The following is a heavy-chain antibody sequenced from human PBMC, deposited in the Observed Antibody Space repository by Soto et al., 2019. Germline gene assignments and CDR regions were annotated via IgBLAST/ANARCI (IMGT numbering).Heavy chain of an antibody. CDR3: AREIVTAGGNNYFDP. J-gene: IGHJ5*02. D-gene: IGHD2-21*02. Sequence: GSLRLSCAASGFTFSSYAMSWVRQSPGGGLEWIGNVYHTGDTNLNPSLQSRVTISVDKSNNQFSLRLNSLTAADTAVYFCAREIVTAGGNNYFDPWGPGTLVTVSS. V-gene: IGHV4-4*01. CDR2: VYHTGDT. CDR1: GFTFSSYAM.